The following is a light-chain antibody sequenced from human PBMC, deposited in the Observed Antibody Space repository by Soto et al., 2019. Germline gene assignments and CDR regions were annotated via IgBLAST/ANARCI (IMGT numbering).Light chain of an antibody. CDR1: SSDVGSYNR. CDR2: EVS. CDR3: NSYTGSSTYV. V-gene: IGLV2-18*02. Sequence: QSALTQPLSVSGSPGQSVAIACTGTSSDVGSYNRVSWYQQPPGAAPKLMIYEVSNRPSGVPDRFSGSKSGNTASLTLSGLQAEDEADYYCNSYTGSSTYVFGTGTKLTVL. J-gene: IGLJ1*01.